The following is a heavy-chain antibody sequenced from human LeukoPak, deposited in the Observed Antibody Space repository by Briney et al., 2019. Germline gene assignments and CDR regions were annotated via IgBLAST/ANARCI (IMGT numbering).Heavy chain of an antibody. CDR1: GFTFSSYG. V-gene: IGHV3-30*03. Sequence: PGGSLRLSCAASGFTFSSYGMHWVRQAPGKGLEWVAVISYDGSNKYYADSVKGRFTISRDNSKNTLYLQMNSLRAEDTAVYYCARDHLLSPYYYYGMDVWGQGTTVTVSS. CDR3: ARDHLLSPYYYYGMDV. D-gene: IGHD2-2*01. CDR2: ISYDGSNK. J-gene: IGHJ6*02.